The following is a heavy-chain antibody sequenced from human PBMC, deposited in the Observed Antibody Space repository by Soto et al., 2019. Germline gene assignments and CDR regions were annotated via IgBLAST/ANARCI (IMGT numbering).Heavy chain of an antibody. J-gene: IGHJ4*02. CDR1: GYTFTGYY. V-gene: IGHV1-2*04. CDR3: ARGEDSSSWSPFDY. D-gene: IGHD6-13*01. Sequence: QVQLVQSGAEVKKPGASVKVSCKASGYTFTGYYMHWVRQAPGQGLEWMGWINPNSGGTNYAQKLQGWVTMTRDTSISTAYMELSRLRSDDTAVYYCARGEDSSSWSPFDYWGQGTLVTVSS. CDR2: INPNSGGT.